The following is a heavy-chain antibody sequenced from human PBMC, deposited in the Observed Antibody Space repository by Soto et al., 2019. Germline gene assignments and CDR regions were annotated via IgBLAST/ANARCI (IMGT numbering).Heavy chain of an antibody. CDR3: ASWLKGPDIGNYYYGMDV. V-gene: IGHV1-69*12. J-gene: IGHJ6*02. Sequence: QVQLVQSGAEVKKPGSSVKVSCKASGGAFSDYAFSWVRQAPGQGLEWLGGIMPIFRAPDYAQKFQGRVTITADEFTRTGYMEMNSLRSEDTAVYYCASWLKGPDIGNYYYGMDVWGQGTTVTVS. D-gene: IGHD2-15*01. CDR2: IMPIFRAP. CDR1: GGAFSDYA.